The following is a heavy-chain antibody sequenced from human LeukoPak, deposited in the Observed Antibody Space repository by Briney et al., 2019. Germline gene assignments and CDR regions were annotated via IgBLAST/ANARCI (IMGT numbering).Heavy chain of an antibody. CDR1: GGSFSGYY. Sequence: SETLSLTCAVYGGSFSGYYWSWIRQPPGKGLEWIGEINHSGSTNYNPSLKSRVTISVDTSKNQFSLKLSSVTAADTAVYFCAYYDSSGYYYGRLRYWGQGTPVTVSS. CDR2: INHSGST. J-gene: IGHJ4*02. CDR3: AYYDSSGYYYGRLRY. V-gene: IGHV4-34*01. D-gene: IGHD3-22*01.